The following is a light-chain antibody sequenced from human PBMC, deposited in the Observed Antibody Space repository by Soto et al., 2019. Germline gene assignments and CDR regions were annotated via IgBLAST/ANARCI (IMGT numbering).Light chain of an antibody. J-gene: IGKJ2*01. Sequence: DIQMTQSPYTLSPSVGDRVSITCRAIQSISGWLAWYQQKPGKAPKLLIYDASSLESGVPSRFSGSGSGTEFSLTISRLQPDDFATYYCQQYNSYSVNAFGQGTKVDIK. CDR1: QSISGW. CDR2: DAS. CDR3: QQYNSYSVNA. V-gene: IGKV1-5*01.